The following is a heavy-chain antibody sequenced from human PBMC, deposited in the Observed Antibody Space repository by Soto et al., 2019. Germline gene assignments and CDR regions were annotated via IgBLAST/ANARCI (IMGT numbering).Heavy chain of an antibody. D-gene: IGHD3-3*01. J-gene: IGHJ5*02. CDR3: ARVRDWFDP. CDR2: IDHSGYT. V-gene: IGHV4-34*01. CDR1: GGSFSGYY. Sequence: SETLSVTCAVYGGSFSGYYWNWIRQPPGKGLEWIGEIDHSGYTNYNPSLKSRVTISVDTSKNQFSLRLTSVTAADTAVYYCARVRDWFDPWGQGTLVTVSS.